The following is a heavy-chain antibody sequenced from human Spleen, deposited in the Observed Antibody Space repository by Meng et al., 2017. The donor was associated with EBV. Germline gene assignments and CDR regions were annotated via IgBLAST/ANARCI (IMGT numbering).Heavy chain of an antibody. CDR2: INPNGGLT. V-gene: IGHV1-46*01. CDR1: GFTFVSYF. Sequence: VQSGVGGGFPGASVKVSCKASGFTFVSYFRHWVRQARGQGLEWMGIINPNGGLTAYAQKFQGRVTLTRDTSTSTVYLELSSLRSEDTAFYYCARGREFRGVFDYWGQGSLVTVSS. J-gene: IGHJ4*02. D-gene: IGHD3-10*01. CDR3: ARGREFRGVFDY.